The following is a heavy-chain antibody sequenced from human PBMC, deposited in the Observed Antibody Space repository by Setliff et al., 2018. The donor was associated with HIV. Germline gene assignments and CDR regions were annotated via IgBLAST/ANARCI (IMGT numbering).Heavy chain of an antibody. V-gene: IGHV1-8*02. D-gene: IGHD3-22*01. Sequence: GASVKVSCKASGYTFTGYYMHWVRQAPGQGLEWMGWMNPNSGNTGYAQKFQGRVTMTRDTSISTAYMELNNLKFEDTAVYYCARARRDSYDRGRRNHYYIDVWGKGTTVTVSS. J-gene: IGHJ6*03. CDR1: GYTFTGYY. CDR3: ARARRDSYDRGRRNHYYIDV. CDR2: MNPNSGNT.